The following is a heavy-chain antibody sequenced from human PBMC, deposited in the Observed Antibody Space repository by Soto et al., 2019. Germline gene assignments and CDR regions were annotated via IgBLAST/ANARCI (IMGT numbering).Heavy chain of an antibody. CDR2: ISNSGDT. D-gene: IGHD6-6*01. J-gene: IGHJ4*02. Sequence: SETLSLTCYVSGGSISTYYWSWIRQSPGRGLEWIGYISNSGDTNYNPSLRSRVTISIDTSKNQVSLKLTSVTAADTAVYYCARGGYTSSPFDSWGQGTLVTVSS. CDR1: GGSISTYY. CDR3: ARGGYTSSPFDS. V-gene: IGHV4-59*01.